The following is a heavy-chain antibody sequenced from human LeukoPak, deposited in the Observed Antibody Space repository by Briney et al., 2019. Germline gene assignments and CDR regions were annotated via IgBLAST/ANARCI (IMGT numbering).Heavy chain of an antibody. CDR2: INAGNGNT. Sequence: ASVKVSCKASGYTFTSYAMHWVRQAPGQRLEWMGWINAGNGNTKYSQKFQGRVTITRDTSASTAYMELSSLRPEDTAVYYCARAEKDRAYYDILTGYQPWYYFDYWGQGTLVTVSS. J-gene: IGHJ4*02. CDR3: ARAEKDRAYYDILTGYQPWYYFDY. CDR1: GYTFTSYA. V-gene: IGHV1-3*01. D-gene: IGHD3-9*01.